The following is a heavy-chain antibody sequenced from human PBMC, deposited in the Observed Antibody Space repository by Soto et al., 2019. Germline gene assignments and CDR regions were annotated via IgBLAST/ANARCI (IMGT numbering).Heavy chain of an antibody. Sequence: PGGSLRLSCAASGFILSTYSMNWVRQGPGKGLEWVSYISSSSSTKYYADSVKGRFTISRDNAKNSLFLQMNSLREDDTAVYYCARIRGHSGYDFDYWGPGTLVTVSS. J-gene: IGHJ4*02. CDR3: ARIRGHSGYDFDY. D-gene: IGHD5-12*01. CDR2: ISSSSSTK. V-gene: IGHV3-48*02. CDR1: GFILSTYS.